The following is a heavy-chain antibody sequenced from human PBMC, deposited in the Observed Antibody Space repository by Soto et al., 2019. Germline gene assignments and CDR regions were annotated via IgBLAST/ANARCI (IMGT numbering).Heavy chain of an antibody. J-gene: IGHJ6*02. CDR2: IYYSGST. CDR1: GGSISSYY. Sequence: PSETLSLTYTVSGGSISSYYWSWIRQPPGKGLEWIGYIYYSGSTNYNPSLKSRVTISVDTSKNQFSLKLSSVTAADTAVYYCAGRVDTAMVYYYYGMDVWGQGTTVTVS. V-gene: IGHV4-59*01. D-gene: IGHD5-18*01. CDR3: AGRVDTAMVYYYYGMDV.